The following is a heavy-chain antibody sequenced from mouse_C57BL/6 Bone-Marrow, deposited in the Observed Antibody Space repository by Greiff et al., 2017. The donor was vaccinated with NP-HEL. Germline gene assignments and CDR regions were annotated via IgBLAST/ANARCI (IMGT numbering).Heavy chain of an antibody. CDR1: GYTFTSYW. V-gene: IGHV1-64*01. J-gene: IGHJ3*01. CDR2: IHPTSGST. CDR3: ARAKKRCYYSNYGAWFAY. Sequence: VQLQQSGAELVKPGASVKLSCKASGYTFTSYWMHWVKQRPGQGLEWIGMIHPTSGSTNYNEKFTSKATLPVDKSSSTAYMQLSSLTSEDSAVYYGARAKKRCYYSNYGAWFAYWGQGTLVTVSA. D-gene: IGHD2-5*01.